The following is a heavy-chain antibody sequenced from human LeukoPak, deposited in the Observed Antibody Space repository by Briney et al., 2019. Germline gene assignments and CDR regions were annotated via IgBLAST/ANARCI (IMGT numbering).Heavy chain of an antibody. CDR1: RYTFTGYY. V-gene: IGHV1-2*02. Sequence: ASVKVSCKASRYTFTGYYMHWVRQAPGQGLEWMGWINPNSGVTDYAQNFQGRVTMTRDTSISTAYMELSRLRSDDTAVYYCAREISGFGESTFDYWGQGTLVTVSS. D-gene: IGHD3-10*01. CDR2: INPNSGVT. J-gene: IGHJ4*02. CDR3: AREISGFGESTFDY.